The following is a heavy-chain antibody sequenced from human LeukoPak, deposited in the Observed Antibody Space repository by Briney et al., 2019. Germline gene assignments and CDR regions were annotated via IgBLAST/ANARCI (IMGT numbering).Heavy chain of an antibody. J-gene: IGHJ6*03. Sequence: SETLSLTCAVSGYSISSGYYWGWIRQPPGKGLECIGSIYHSGSTYYNPSLKSRVTISVDTSKNHFSLKLSSVTAADTAVYYCARDAIGWYEDYYYYMDVWGKGTTVTVSS. V-gene: IGHV4-38-2*02. CDR3: ARDAIGWYEDYYYYMDV. D-gene: IGHD6-19*01. CDR2: IYHSGST. CDR1: GYSISSGYY.